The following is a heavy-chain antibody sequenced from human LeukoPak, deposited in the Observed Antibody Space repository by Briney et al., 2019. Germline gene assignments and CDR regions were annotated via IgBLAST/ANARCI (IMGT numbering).Heavy chain of an antibody. J-gene: IGHJ5*02. V-gene: IGHV3-21*01. D-gene: IGHD6-6*01. CDR3: ARGVAARPQWFDP. CDR2: ISSSSSYI. Sequence: AGGSLRLSCAASGFTFSSYSMNWVRHAPGKGLEWVSSISSSSSYIYYADSVKGRFTISRDNAKNSLYLQMNSLRAEDTAVYYCARGVAARPQWFDPWGQGTLVTVSS. CDR1: GFTFSSYS.